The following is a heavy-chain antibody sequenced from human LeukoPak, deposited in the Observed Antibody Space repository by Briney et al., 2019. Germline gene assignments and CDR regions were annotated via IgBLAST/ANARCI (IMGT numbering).Heavy chain of an antibody. CDR2: ISGSGATT. CDR3: AKGGYSSGHFDY. J-gene: IGHJ4*02. D-gene: IGHD5-18*01. Sequence: PGGSLRLSCTASGFTFSSYAMHWVRQAPGKGLEWVSVISGSGATTYYADSVKGRFTISRDNSKNTLYLEMNSLRAEDTAVHYCAKGGYSSGHFDYWAQGMLVTVAS. CDR1: GFTFSSYA. V-gene: IGHV3-23*01.